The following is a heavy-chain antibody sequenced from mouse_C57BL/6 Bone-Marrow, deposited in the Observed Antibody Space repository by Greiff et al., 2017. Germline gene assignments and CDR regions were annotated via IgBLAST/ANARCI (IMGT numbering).Heavy chain of an antibody. CDR1: GYTFTSYW. V-gene: IGHV1-69*01. CDR2: IDPSDSYT. CDR3: RVDSDWYDY. Sequence: QVQLQQPGAELVMPGASVKLSCKASGYTFTSYWMHWVKQRPGQGLEWIGEIDPSDSYTNYNQKFKGKSTLTVDKSSSTAYMQLSSLTSEDSAVYSCRVDSDWYDYWGQGTTLTVSS. J-gene: IGHJ2*01. D-gene: IGHD2-12*01.